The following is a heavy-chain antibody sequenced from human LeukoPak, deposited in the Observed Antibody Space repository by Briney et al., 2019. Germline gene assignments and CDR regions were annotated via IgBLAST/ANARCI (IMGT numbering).Heavy chain of an antibody. D-gene: IGHD6-19*01. CDR1: GGSISSGGYY. V-gene: IGHV4-31*03. Sequence: SETLSLTCTVSGGSISSGGYYWSWIRQHPGKGLEWIGYIYYSGSTYYNPSLKSRVTISVDTSKNQFSLKLSSVTAADTAVYYCARDGPSSSGWDPFDYWGQGTLVTVSS. CDR3: ARDGPSSSGWDPFDY. J-gene: IGHJ4*02. CDR2: IYYSGST.